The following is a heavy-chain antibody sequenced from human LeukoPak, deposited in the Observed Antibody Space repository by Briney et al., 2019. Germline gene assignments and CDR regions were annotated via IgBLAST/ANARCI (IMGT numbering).Heavy chain of an antibody. CDR2: IYYSGNT. D-gene: IGHD3-22*01. V-gene: IGHV4-39*07. J-gene: IGHJ3*02. Sequence: ASETLSLTCAVSGDSISTSNSYWGWIRRPPGKGLEWVGSIYYSGNTYYNPSLKSRVSISVDTSKNQFSLKLSSVTAADTAVYYCACLTTADAFDIWGQGTMVTVSS. CDR3: ACLTTADAFDI. CDR1: GDSISTSNSY.